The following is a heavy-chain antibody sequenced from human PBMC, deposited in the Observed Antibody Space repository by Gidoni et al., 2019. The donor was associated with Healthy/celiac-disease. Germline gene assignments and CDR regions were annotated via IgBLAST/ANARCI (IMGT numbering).Heavy chain of an antibody. CDR1: GYTFTSYG. D-gene: IGHD6-6*01. V-gene: IGHV1-18*01. CDR2: SSAYNGNT. CDR3: ARDLWVRSIAARPGGMDV. J-gene: IGHJ6*02. Sequence: QVKLVQSGAEVKKPGAPVKVSCQASGYTFTSYGISWVRQAPGQGLEWMGWSSAYNGNTNYAQKLQGRVTMTTDTSTSTAYMELRSLRSDGTAVYYCARDLWVRSIAARPGGMDVWGQGTTVTVSS.